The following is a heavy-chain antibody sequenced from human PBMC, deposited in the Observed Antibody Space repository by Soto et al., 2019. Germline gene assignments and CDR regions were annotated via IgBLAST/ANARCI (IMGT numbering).Heavy chain of an antibody. CDR1: SGSVSSSGFY. J-gene: IGHJ4*02. CDR2: VYHSGST. Sequence: QVQLQESGPGLVKPSQTLSLICIVSSGSVSSSGFYWSWFRQYPGKGLEWTGYVYHSGSTFYNPSLKSRLSISFDTATNQFSVELGSGSAADTALYYCGRSSLYYGSGSSYYYFDYRRQGTLVSVSS. D-gene: IGHD3-10*01. CDR3: GRSSLYYGSGSSYYYFDY. V-gene: IGHV4-31*03.